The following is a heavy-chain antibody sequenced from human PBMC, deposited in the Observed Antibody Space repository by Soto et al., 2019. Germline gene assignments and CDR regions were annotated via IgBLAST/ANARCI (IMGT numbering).Heavy chain of an antibody. CDR1: GGSLTDYY. CDR3: ARGNDWKSSTFDI. J-gene: IGHJ3*02. Sequence: QVQLQESGPGLVKPSETLTLTCTVSGGSLTDYYWNWIRQPPGIGLEWIGYVYYSGSTTYNPSLKSRVTVSVDTSKNQFSLKLSSVTAADTAVYYCARGNDWKSSTFDIWGQGTIVSVSS. D-gene: IGHD2-21*01. CDR2: VYYSGST. V-gene: IGHV4-59*01.